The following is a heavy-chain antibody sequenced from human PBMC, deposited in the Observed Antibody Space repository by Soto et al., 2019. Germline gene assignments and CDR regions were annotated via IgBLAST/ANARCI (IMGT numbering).Heavy chain of an antibody. CDR1: GYTFVNYA. V-gene: IGHV1-3*01. Sequence: GASVKVSCKASGYTFVNYAMHWVRQAPGQRLEWVGWITVGNGNSRYSENLRGRVAFTRDTSASTAYMELSSLRSEDTSVYYCARDGTYASGWYNKPPYTLDVCGQGTTVTVSS. D-gene: IGHD6-19*01. CDR3: ARDGTYASGWYNKPPYTLDV. CDR2: ITVGNGNS. J-gene: IGHJ6*02.